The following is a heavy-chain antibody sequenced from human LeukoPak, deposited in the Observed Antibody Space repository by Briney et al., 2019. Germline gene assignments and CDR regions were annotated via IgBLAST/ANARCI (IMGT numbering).Heavy chain of an antibody. D-gene: IGHD3-22*01. CDR3: ARLDYYDSEDY. CDR1: GGSISSSSYY. CDR2: IYYSGST. Sequence: SETLSLTCTVSGGSISSSSYYWGWIRQPPGKGLEWIGSIYYSGSTYYNPSLKSRVTISVDTSKNQFSLKLSSVTAADTAVYYCARLDYYDSEDYWGQGTLVTVSS. J-gene: IGHJ4*02. V-gene: IGHV4-39*07.